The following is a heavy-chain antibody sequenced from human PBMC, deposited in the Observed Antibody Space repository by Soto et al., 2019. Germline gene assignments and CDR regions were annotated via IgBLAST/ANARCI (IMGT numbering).Heavy chain of an antibody. Sequence: EVQLVESGGGLVKPGGSLRLSCAASGFTFSSYSMNWVRQAPGKGLEWVSSISSSSSYIYYADSVKGRFTISRDNAKNSLYLQMNSLRAEDTAVYYCAREHRRDSSEDDWGQGTLVTVSS. CDR1: GFTFSSYS. D-gene: IGHD6-25*01. J-gene: IGHJ4*02. V-gene: IGHV3-21*01. CDR2: ISSSSSYI. CDR3: AREHRRDSSEDD.